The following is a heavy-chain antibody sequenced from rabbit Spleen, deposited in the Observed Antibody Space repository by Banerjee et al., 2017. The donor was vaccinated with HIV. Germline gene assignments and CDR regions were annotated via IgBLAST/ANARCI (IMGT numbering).Heavy chain of an antibody. CDR3: ARDLDGVIGWNFGW. CDR1: GFSFSSGYD. Sequence: QQLVESGGGLVKPGASLTLTCKASGFSFSSGYDMCWVRQAPGKGLEWISCIAGSSSGFTYSATWAKGRFTCSKTSSTTVTLQMTSLTAADTATYFCARDLDGVIGWNFGWWGPGHPRHRL. CDR2: IAGSSSGFT. V-gene: IGHV1S40*01. J-gene: IGHJ6*01. D-gene: IGHD4-1*01.